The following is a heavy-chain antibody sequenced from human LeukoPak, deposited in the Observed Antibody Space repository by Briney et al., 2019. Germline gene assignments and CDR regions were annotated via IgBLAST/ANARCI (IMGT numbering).Heavy chain of an antibody. J-gene: IGHJ4*02. D-gene: IGHD6-13*01. Sequence: ASVKVSCKASGGTFSSYAISWVRQAPGQGFEWMGGIIPIFGTANYAQKFQGRVTITADKSTSTAYMELSSLRSEDTAVYYCARTGTAEYSSTWYLDDWGQGTLVTVSS. CDR3: ARTGTAEYSSTWYLDD. CDR2: IIPIFGTA. V-gene: IGHV1-69*06. CDR1: GGTFSSYA.